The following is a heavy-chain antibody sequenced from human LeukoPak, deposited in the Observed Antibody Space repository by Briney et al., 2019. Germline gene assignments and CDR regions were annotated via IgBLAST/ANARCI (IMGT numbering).Heavy chain of an antibody. D-gene: IGHD6-19*01. V-gene: IGHV3-74*01. CDR1: GFTFSDYW. J-gene: IGHJ3*02. Sequence: GGSLRLSCAAPGFTFSDYWMHWVRQTPGKGLVWVSRINNDGSSTSNADSVKGRFTVSRGNSKNKLYLQMSSLRAEDTAVYYCVKQWLYRAFDMWGQGTMVTVSS. CDR2: INNDGSST. CDR3: VKQWLYRAFDM.